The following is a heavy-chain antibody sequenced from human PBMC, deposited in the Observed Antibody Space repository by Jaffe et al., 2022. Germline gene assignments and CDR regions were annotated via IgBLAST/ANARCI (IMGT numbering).Heavy chain of an antibody. D-gene: IGHD4-17*01. CDR1: GYSFTSYW. Sequence: EVQLVQSGAEVKKPGESLKISCKGSGYSFTSYWIGWVRQMPGKGLEWMGIIYPGDSDTRYSPSFQGQVTISADKSISTAYLQWSSLKASDTAMYYCARGWYDYGDYSSYMYYFDYWGQGTLVTVSS. J-gene: IGHJ4*02. CDR3: ARGWYDYGDYSSYMYYFDY. V-gene: IGHV5-51*03. CDR2: IYPGDSDT.